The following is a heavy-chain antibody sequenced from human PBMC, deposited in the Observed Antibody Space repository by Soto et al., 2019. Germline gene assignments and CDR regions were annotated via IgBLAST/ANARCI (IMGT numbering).Heavy chain of an antibody. V-gene: IGHV3-74*01. CDR3: ARVRCSSNSCPHYYYYGMDV. CDR1: GFTFSSYW. D-gene: IGHD2-2*01. Sequence: GGSLRLSCAASGFTFSSYWVHWVRQAPGKGLVWVSRINSDGSSTSYAGSVKGRFTISRDNAKNTLYLQMNSLRAEDTAVYYCARVRCSSNSCPHYYYYGMDVWGQGTTVTVSS. CDR2: INSDGSST. J-gene: IGHJ6*02.